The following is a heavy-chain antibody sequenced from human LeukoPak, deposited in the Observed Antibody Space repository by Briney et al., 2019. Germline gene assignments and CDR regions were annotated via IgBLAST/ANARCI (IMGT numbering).Heavy chain of an antibody. Sequence: SVKVSCKASGGTFSSYAISWVRQAPGQGLEWMGGIIPIFGTANYAQKFQGRVTITADESTSTAYMELSSLRSEDTAVYYCARDYGYSSGWIDYWGQGTLVTVSS. CDR1: GGTFSSYA. D-gene: IGHD6-19*01. CDR2: IIPIFGTA. CDR3: ARDYGYSSGWIDY. V-gene: IGHV1-69*13. J-gene: IGHJ4*02.